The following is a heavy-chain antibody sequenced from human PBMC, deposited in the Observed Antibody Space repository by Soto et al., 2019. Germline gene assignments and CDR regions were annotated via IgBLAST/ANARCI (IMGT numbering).Heavy chain of an antibody. J-gene: IGHJ4*02. CDR1: GFIFSSFG. Sequence: PGGSLRLSCVASGFIFSSFGMHWVRQAPGKGLEWVGFVWHDGSNKDYADSVKGRFTISRDNSKNTVYLHMNSLRAEDTAVYYCAREGLSGSQPEFDSWGQGTLVTVSS. CDR3: AREGLSGSQPEFDS. D-gene: IGHD1-26*01. CDR2: VWHDGSNK. V-gene: IGHV3-33*01.